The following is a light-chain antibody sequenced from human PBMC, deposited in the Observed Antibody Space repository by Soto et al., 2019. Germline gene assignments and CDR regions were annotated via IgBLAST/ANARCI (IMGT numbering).Light chain of an antibody. V-gene: IGLV2-14*03. CDR2: DVS. CDR3: SSYTASTTRV. CDR1: SSDVGAYNF. J-gene: IGLJ2*01. Sequence: QSALTQPASVSGSPGQSITISCTGTSSDVGAYNFVSWYQQHPGKAPKLLIYDVSSRPAGVSNRFSGSKSGNTASLTISGLQAEDEADYYCSSYTASTTRVFGGGTKLTVL.